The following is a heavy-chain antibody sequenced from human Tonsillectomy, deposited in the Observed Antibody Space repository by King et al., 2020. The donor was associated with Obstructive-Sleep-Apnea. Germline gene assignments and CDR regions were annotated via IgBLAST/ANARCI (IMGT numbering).Heavy chain of an antibody. CDR2: INHSGST. D-gene: IGHD2-21*01. CDR1: GGSFSGYY. CDR3: ARIVRPDA. J-gene: IGHJ6*02. V-gene: IGHV4-34*01. Sequence: VQLQQWGAGLLKPSETLSLTCAVYGGSFSGYYWSWIRQPLGKGLEWIGEINHSGSTNYNPSLKGRVSISVATSKNQFSLNLSSVTAADTAVYYCARIVRPDAWGQGTTVTVSS.